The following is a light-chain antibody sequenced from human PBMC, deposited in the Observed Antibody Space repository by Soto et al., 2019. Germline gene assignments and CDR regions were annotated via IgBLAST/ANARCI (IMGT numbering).Light chain of an antibody. CDR1: QSISDT. Sequence: IMLKQSPAILSVSTWERATLSCMASQSISDTLSWYQQKPGQAPRLLIYGASTRATGIPARFSGSGSGTEFTLAISSLQSEDFAVYYCQQYDYWPRTFGQGTNVDIK. CDR2: GAS. CDR3: QQYDYWPRT. J-gene: IGKJ1*01. V-gene: IGKV3-15*01.